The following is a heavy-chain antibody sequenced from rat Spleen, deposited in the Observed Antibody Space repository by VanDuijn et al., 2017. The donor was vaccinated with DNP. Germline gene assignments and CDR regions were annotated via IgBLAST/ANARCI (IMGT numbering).Heavy chain of an antibody. V-gene: IGHV2S8*01. CDR1: GFSLTSHG. CDR3: MSVAMDA. Sequence: QVQLRESGPGLVQPSQTLSLTCTVSGFSLTSHGVSWIRQPPGKGLEWIAAISAGGSRYYNSGLKSRLSINRDTSQNQVSLEINSLETEDTAIYFCMSVAMDAWGQGTSVTVSS. J-gene: IGHJ4*01. CDR2: ISAGGSR.